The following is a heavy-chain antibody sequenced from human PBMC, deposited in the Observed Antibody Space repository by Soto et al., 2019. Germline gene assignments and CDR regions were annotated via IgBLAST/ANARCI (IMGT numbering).Heavy chain of an antibody. D-gene: IGHD3-22*01. CDR2: IYYSGIT. J-gene: IGHJ4*02. CDR3: ARADQSYDSSGEGVYYFDY. V-gene: IGHV4-59*01. Sequence: PSETLSLTCTVSGGSLRNYYWSWVRQPPGKGLEWIGYIYYSGITNYNPSLKSRLTMSVDTSRNQFSLKLSSVTAADTAVYYCARADQSYDSSGEGVYYFDYWGQGTLVTVSS. CDR1: GGSLRNYY.